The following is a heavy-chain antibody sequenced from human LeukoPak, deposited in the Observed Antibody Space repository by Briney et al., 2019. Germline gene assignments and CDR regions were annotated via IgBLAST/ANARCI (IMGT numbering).Heavy chain of an antibody. J-gene: IGHJ5*02. D-gene: IGHD5-12*01. CDR3: ARSPVDIVATIFYNWFDP. CDR2: INPNSGGT. Sequence: ASVKVSCKASGYTFTGYYMHWVRQAPGQGLEWMGWINPNSGGTNYAQKFQGRATMTRDTSISTAYMELSRLRSDDTAVYYCARSPVDIVATIFYNWFDPWGQGTLVTVSS. CDR1: GYTFTGYY. V-gene: IGHV1-2*02.